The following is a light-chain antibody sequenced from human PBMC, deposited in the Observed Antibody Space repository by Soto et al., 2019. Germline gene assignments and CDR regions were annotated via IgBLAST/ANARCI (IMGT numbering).Light chain of an antibody. CDR2: DAS. Sequence: DIQMTQPPSTLSASVGDRVTITCRASQSISSWLAWYQQKPGKAPKILIYDASSLESGVPSRFSGSGSGTEFTLTISSMQPDDFATYYCQQYNYFWAFGQGTKVDI. CDR3: QQYNYFWA. J-gene: IGKJ1*01. CDR1: QSISSW. V-gene: IGKV1-5*01.